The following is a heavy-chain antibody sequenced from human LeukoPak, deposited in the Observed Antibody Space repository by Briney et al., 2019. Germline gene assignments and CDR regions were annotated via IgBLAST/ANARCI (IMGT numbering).Heavy chain of an antibody. J-gene: IGHJ4*02. CDR1: GFSFSSYN. V-gene: IGHV3-21*01. CDR3: ARGIVLAGNVDY. D-gene: IGHD6-19*01. Sequence: PGGSLRLSCEASGFSFSSYNMDWVRQTPGKGLEWISSITTSSSYIYYADSVKGRFTISRDNAKNSLYLQMNSLRVEDTAVYYCARGIVLAGNVDYWGQGTLVTVSS. CDR2: ITTSSSYI.